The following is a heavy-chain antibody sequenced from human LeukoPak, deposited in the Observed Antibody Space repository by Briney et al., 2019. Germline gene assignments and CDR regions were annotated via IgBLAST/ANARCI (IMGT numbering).Heavy chain of an antibody. V-gene: IGHV3-30*02. Sequence: PGGSLRLSCAASGFTFSSYGMHWVRQAPGKGLEWVAFIRYDGSNKYYADSVKGRFTISRDNSKNTLYLQMNSLRAEDTAVYYCAKGQVVPAAPFDYWGQGTLVTVSS. CDR1: GFTFSSYG. CDR2: IRYDGSNK. CDR3: AKGQVVPAAPFDY. J-gene: IGHJ4*02. D-gene: IGHD2-2*01.